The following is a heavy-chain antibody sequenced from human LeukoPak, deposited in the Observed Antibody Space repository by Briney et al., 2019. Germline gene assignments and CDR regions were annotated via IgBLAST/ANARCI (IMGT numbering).Heavy chain of an antibody. CDR3: ARGAYHYDSSGYYAS. D-gene: IGHD3-22*01. CDR1: GGTFSSYA. CDR2: IIPIFGTA. J-gene: IGHJ4*02. V-gene: IGHV1-69*13. Sequence: SVKVSCKASGGTFSSYAISWVRQAPGQGLEWMGGIIPIFGTANYAQKFQGRVTITADESTSTAYMELSSLRSEDTAVYYCARGAYHYDSSGYYASWGKGPLVTVSS.